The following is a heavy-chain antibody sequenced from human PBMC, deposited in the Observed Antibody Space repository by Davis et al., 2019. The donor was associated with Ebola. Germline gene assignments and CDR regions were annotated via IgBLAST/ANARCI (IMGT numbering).Heavy chain of an antibody. CDR1: GFTFSRYW. CDR2: FTSGGDT. D-gene: IGHD1/OR15-1a*01. J-gene: IGHJ4*02. CDR3: ATRGTK. Sequence: GESLKISCAASGFTFSRYWMHWVRQAPGKGLEWVSVFTSGGDTYYADSVKGRFTISRDNSKNTLFLQMNSLRAEDTAVYYCATRGTKWGQGTLVTVSS. V-gene: IGHV3-53*01.